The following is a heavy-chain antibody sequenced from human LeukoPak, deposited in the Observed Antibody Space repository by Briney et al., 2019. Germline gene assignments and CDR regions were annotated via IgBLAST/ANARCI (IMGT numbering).Heavy chain of an antibody. J-gene: IGHJ4*02. CDR3: ARAFYYYDSSGTTFDY. Sequence: TGGSLRLSCAASGFTFSSYSMSWVRQAPGKGLEWVSSISSSSSYIYYADSVKGRFTISRDNAKNSLYLQMNSLRAEDTAVYYCARAFYYYDSSGTTFDYWGQGTLVTVSS. CDR2: ISSSSSYI. D-gene: IGHD3-22*01. V-gene: IGHV3-21*01. CDR1: GFTFSSYS.